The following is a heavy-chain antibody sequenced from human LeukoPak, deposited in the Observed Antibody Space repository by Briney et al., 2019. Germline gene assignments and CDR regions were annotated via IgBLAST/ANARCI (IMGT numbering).Heavy chain of an antibody. V-gene: IGHV4-59*01. CDR3: GYSGSYYGSHAFDI. Sequence: PSETLSLTCTVSGGSISSYYWSWIRQPPGKGLEWIGYIYYSGSTNYNPSLKSRVTISVDTSKNQFSLKLSSVTAADTAVYYCGYSGSYYGSHAFDIWGQGTMVTVSS. CDR1: GGSISSYY. J-gene: IGHJ3*02. CDR2: IYYSGST. D-gene: IGHD1-26*01.